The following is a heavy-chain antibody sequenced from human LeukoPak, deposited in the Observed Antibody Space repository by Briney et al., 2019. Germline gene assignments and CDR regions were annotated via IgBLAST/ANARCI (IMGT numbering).Heavy chain of an antibody. Sequence: ASMKVSCKASGYTFTGYYMHWVRQAPGQGLEWMGWINPNSGGTNYAQKFQGRVTMTRDTSISTAYMELSRLRSDDTAVYYCARDASDYYYYYMDVWGKGTTVTIS. V-gene: IGHV1-2*02. J-gene: IGHJ6*03. CDR2: INPNSGGT. CDR1: GYTFTGYY. D-gene: IGHD6-19*01. CDR3: ARDASDYYYYYMDV.